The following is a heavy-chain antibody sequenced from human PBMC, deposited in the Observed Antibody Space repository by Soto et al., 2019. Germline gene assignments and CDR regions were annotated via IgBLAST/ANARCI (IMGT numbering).Heavy chain of an antibody. Sequence: VGSLRLSCAASGFNANSDYMNWVRQTPGKGLEWVASIYSGETTYYADSVRGRFTISSDKSKNTLYFQLSSLRIEDTAVYYCTRDGRGLGRLSLFEYWGQGVLVTVS. CDR3: TRDGRGLGRLSLFEY. CDR1: GFNANSDY. D-gene: IGHD2-21*02. V-gene: IGHV3-53*01. CDR2: IYSGETT. J-gene: IGHJ4*02.